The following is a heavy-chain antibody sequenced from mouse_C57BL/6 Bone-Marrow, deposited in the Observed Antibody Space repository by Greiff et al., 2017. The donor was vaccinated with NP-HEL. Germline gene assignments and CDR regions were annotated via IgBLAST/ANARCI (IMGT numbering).Heavy chain of an antibody. Sequence: VKLVESGAELVRPGASVKLSCKASGYTFTDYYINWVTQRPGHGLEWIARIYPGSGNTYYNEKFKGKATLTAEKSSSTAYMQLSSLTSEDSAVYFCARVEGSSDDAMDYWGQGTSVTVSS. J-gene: IGHJ4*01. CDR3: ARVEGSSDDAMDY. D-gene: IGHD1-1*01. CDR1: GYTFTDYY. V-gene: IGHV1-76*01. CDR2: IYPGSGNT.